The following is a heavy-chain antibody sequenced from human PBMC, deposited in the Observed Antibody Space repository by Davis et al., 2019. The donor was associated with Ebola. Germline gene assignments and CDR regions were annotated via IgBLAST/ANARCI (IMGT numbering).Heavy chain of an antibody. Sequence: GESLKISCTDSVITFSSYAMTWVRQAPGKGLEWVSAISGGSHHIYYADSVKGRFTISRDNSKNTLYLQMNSLRAEDTAVYYCAKVGQQLDYYFDYWGQGTLVTVSS. D-gene: IGHD6-13*01. J-gene: IGHJ4*02. CDR1: VITFSSYA. CDR3: AKVGQQLDYYFDY. V-gene: IGHV3-23*01. CDR2: ISGGSHHI.